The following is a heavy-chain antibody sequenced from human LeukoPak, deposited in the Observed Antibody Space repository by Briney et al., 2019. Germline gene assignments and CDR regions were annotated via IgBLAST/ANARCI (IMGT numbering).Heavy chain of an antibody. CDR3: ARVDRGNWNRRNYYYYYMDV. CDR1: GFTFSSYS. CDR2: ISSSSSTI. Sequence: GGSLRLSCAASGFTFSSYSMNWVRQAPGKGLEWVSYISSSSSTIYYADSVKGRFTISRDNAKNSLYLQMNSLRAEDTAVYYCARVDRGNWNRRNYYYYYMDVWGKGTTVTVSS. D-gene: IGHD1/OR15-1a*01. V-gene: IGHV3-48*04. J-gene: IGHJ6*03.